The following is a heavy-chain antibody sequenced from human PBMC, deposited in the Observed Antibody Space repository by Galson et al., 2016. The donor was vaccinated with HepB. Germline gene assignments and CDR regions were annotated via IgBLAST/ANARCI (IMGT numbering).Heavy chain of an antibody. CDR2: IFWNSGGV. J-gene: IGHJ6*02. CDR1: GFSFHDHA. D-gene: IGHD3-22*01. Sequence: SLRLSCAVSGFSFHDHATHWIRQTPGKGLEWVSGIFWNSGGVGYADSVKGRFTISRDNTNVYLQMTSLRREDTALYYCGKDLLPGGLGVWGQGTTVTVSS. V-gene: IGHV3-9*01. CDR3: GKDLLPGGLGV.